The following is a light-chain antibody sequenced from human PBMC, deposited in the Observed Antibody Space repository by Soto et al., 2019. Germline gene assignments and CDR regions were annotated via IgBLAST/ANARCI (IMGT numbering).Light chain of an antibody. V-gene: IGLV2-8*01. Sequence: QSALTQPPSASGPPGQSVTISCTGTSSDVGAYDYVSWFQQHPGKAPKLIIYQVTKRPSGVPDRFSGSKSGNTASLTVSGLQAEDEADYYCSSYVVSYKWVFGGGTKLTVL. CDR2: QVT. J-gene: IGLJ3*02. CDR3: SSYVVSYKWV. CDR1: SSDVGAYDY.